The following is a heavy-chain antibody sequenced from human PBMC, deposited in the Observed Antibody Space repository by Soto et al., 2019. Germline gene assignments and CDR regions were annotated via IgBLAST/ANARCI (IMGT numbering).Heavy chain of an antibody. J-gene: IGHJ4*02. D-gene: IGHD3-10*01. V-gene: IGHV2-5*02. CDR1: GFSLSTSGVG. CDR2: IYWDDDK. Sequence: QITLKESGPPLVKPTQTLTLTCILSGFSLSTSGVGVGWIRQPPGKALEWLALIYWDDDKRYSPSLKSRLTITKETSKSQVVLTMTNMDPVDTGTYFCAHSWWIRGVPNYYFEYWGQGTQVTVSS. CDR3: AHSWWIRGVPNYYFEY.